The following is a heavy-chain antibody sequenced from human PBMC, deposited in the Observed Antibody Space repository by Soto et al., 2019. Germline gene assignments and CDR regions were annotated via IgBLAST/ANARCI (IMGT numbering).Heavy chain of an antibody. V-gene: IGHV3-21*01. Sequence: EVQLVESGGGLVKPGGSLRLSCAASGFTFSSYSMNWVRQAPGKGLEWVSSISSSSSYIYYADSVKGRFTISRDNAKNSLYLQMNSLRAEDTAVYYCAREGRSGSYYNPYYYYCGMDVWGQGTTVTVSS. J-gene: IGHJ6*02. CDR3: AREGRSGSYYNPYYYYCGMDV. CDR1: GFTFSSYS. D-gene: IGHD3-10*01. CDR2: ISSSSSYI.